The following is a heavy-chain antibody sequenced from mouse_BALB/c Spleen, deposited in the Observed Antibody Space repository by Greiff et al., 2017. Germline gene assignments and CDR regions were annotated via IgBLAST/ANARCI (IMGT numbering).Heavy chain of an antibody. V-gene: IGHV5-17*02. J-gene: IGHJ2*01. D-gene: IGHD2-1*01. CDR1: GFTFSSFG. CDR3: ARSKNYGNYVLDY. CDR2: ISSGSSTT. Sequence: DVHLVESGGGLVQPGGSRKLSCAASGFTFSSFGMHWVRQAPEKGLEWVAYISSGSSTTYYADTVKGRFTISRDNPKNTLFLQMTSLRSEDTAMYYCARSKNYGNYVLDYWGQGTTLTVSS.